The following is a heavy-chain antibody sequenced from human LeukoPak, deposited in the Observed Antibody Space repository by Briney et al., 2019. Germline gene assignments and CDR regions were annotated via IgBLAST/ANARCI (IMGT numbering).Heavy chain of an antibody. CDR3: AKPPYYYDSSGYYGPFDY. CDR2: ISGSGGST. Sequence: GGSLRLSCAASGFTFSSYAMSWVRQAPGKGLERVSAISGSGGSTYYADSVKGRFTISRDNSKNTLYLQMNSLRAEDTAVYYCAKPPYYYDSSGYYGPFDYWGQGTLVTVSS. J-gene: IGHJ4*02. V-gene: IGHV3-23*01. D-gene: IGHD3-22*01. CDR1: GFTFSSYA.